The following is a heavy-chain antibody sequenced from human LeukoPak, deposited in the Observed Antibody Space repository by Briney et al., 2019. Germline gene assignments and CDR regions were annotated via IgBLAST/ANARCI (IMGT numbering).Heavy chain of an antibody. D-gene: IGHD3-22*01. CDR1: GYTFTSYD. J-gene: IGHJ6*02. CDR2: MNPNSGNT. Sequence: ASVKVSCKASGYTFTSYDINWVRQAPGQGLEWMGWMNPNSGNTSYAQKFQGRVTMTRNTSISTAYMELSSLRSEDTAVYYCARGLYYGFYYYYYGMDVWGQGTTVTVSS. CDR3: ARGLYYGFYYYYYGMDV. V-gene: IGHV1-8*01.